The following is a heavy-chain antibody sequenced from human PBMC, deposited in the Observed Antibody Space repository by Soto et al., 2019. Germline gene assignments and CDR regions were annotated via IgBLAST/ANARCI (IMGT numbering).Heavy chain of an antibody. CDR2: INHSGST. J-gene: IGHJ4*02. CDR1: GGSFSGYY. Sequence: QVQLQQWGAGLLKPSETLSLTCAVYGGSFSGYYLSWIRQPPGKGLEWSGEINHSGSTNYNPSLKSRVTISVDTSKNQFSLKLSSVTAADTAVYYCARGSNYYGSGSYYHYWGQGTLVTVSS. D-gene: IGHD3-10*01. CDR3: ARGSNYYGSGSYYHY. V-gene: IGHV4-34*01.